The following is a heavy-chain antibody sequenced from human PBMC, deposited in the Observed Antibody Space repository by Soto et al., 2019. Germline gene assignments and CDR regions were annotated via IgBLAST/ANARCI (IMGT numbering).Heavy chain of an antibody. Sequence: QVQLVQSGAEVKKPGSSVKVSCKASGGTFSSYTISWVRQAPGQGLEWMGRIIPILGIANYAQKFQGRVTITADKSTSTVYMELSSLRSEDTAVYYCARDRGIVVVPVYGMDVWGKGTTVTVSS. J-gene: IGHJ6*04. V-gene: IGHV1-69*08. CDR3: ARDRGIVVVPVYGMDV. D-gene: IGHD2-2*01. CDR1: GGTFSSYT. CDR2: IIPILGIA.